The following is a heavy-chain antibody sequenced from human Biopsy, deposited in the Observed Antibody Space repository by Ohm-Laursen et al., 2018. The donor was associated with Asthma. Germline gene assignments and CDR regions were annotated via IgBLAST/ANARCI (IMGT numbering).Heavy chain of an antibody. Sequence: SLRLSCAASGFSFSTYAISWVRLAPGKGLEWVAVVSYDGGVAHYADSMKGRFTISRDNAKSTLYLQMNRLRTDDTAVYYCAKRRGYSDLTDFDHWGQGTLVTVSS. CDR1: GFSFSTYA. D-gene: IGHD3-3*01. CDR3: AKRRGYSDLTDFDH. V-gene: IGHV3-30*18. CDR2: VSYDGGVA. J-gene: IGHJ4*02.